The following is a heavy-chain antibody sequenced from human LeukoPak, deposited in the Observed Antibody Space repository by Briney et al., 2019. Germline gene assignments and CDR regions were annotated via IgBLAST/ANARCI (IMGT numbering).Heavy chain of an antibody. Sequence: GGSLRLSCAASGFTFSSYGMHWVRQAPGKGLEWVAVIWYDGSNKYYADSVKGRFTISRDNSKNTLYLQMNSLRAEDTAVYYCARERITMVRGAKNYYYYYGMDVWGQGTTVTVS. J-gene: IGHJ6*02. CDR1: GFTFSSYG. D-gene: IGHD3-10*01. CDR3: ARERITMVRGAKNYYYYYGMDV. CDR2: IWYDGSNK. V-gene: IGHV3-33*01.